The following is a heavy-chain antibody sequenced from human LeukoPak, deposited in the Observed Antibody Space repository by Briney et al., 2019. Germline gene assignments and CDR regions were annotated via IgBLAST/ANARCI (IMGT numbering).Heavy chain of an antibody. CDR3: ARAKIAAAGEWYFDL. V-gene: IGHV1-69*05. J-gene: IGHJ2*01. Sequence: SVTVSCKASGGTFSSYAISWVRQAPGQGLGWMGGIIPIFGTANYAQRFQGRVTITTDESTSTAYMELSSLRSEDTAVYYCARAKIAAAGEWYFDLWGRGTLVTVSS. CDR1: GGTFSSYA. D-gene: IGHD6-13*01. CDR2: IIPIFGTA.